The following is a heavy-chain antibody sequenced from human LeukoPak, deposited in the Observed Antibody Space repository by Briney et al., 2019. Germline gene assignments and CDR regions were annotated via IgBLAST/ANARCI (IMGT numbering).Heavy chain of an antibody. CDR2: ISSSSSYI. Sequence: GGSLRLSCAASGFTFSTYAMNWVRQAPGKGLEWVSSISSSSSYIYYADSVKGRFTISRDNAKNSLYLQMNSLRAEDTAVYYCARERGYSYGYSYYFDYWGQGTLVTVSS. D-gene: IGHD5-18*01. CDR1: GFTFSTYA. V-gene: IGHV3-21*01. J-gene: IGHJ4*02. CDR3: ARERGYSYGYSYYFDY.